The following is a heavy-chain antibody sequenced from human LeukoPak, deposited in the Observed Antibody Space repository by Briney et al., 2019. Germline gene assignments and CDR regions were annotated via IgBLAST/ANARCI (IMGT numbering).Heavy chain of an antibody. CDR2: INWNGGST. CDR3: ARNPGALGQWLENYYYYYYMDV. Sequence: GGSLRPSCAASGFTFDDYGMSWVRQAPGKGLEWVSGINWNGGSTGYADSVKGRFTISRDNAKNSLYLQMNSLRAEDTALYYCARNPGALGQWLENYYYYYYMDVWGKGTTVTVSS. V-gene: IGHV3-20*04. CDR1: GFTFDDYG. D-gene: IGHD6-19*01. J-gene: IGHJ6*03.